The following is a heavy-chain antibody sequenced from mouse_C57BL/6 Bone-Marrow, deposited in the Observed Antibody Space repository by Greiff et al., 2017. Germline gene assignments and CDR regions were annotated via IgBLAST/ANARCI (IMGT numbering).Heavy chain of an antibody. CDR1: GYTFTTYP. J-gene: IGHJ2*01. CDR3: ARGGNYGGYYFDY. Sequence: VQRVESGAELVKPGASVKMSCKASGYTFTTYPIEWMKQNHGQSLEWIGNFHPYNDDTKYNEKFKGKATLTVEKSSSTVYLELSRLTSDDSAVYYCARGGNYGGYYFDYWGQGTTLTVSS. V-gene: IGHV1-47*01. D-gene: IGHD2-1*01. CDR2: FHPYNDDT.